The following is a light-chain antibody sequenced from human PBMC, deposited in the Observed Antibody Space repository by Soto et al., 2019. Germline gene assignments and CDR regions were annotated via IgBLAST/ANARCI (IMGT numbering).Light chain of an antibody. V-gene: IGKV3-15*01. CDR3: QQYNNWPQT. J-gene: IGKJ1*01. CDR1: LSVSSD. Sequence: EIVMTQSPATLSLSPGERATLSCRASLSVSSDLAWYRQKPGQAPRLLIYRAFTRATGIPARFSGSGSGTECTLTISSLQSEDVAVYYCQQYNNWPQTLGQGTKVDIK. CDR2: RAF.